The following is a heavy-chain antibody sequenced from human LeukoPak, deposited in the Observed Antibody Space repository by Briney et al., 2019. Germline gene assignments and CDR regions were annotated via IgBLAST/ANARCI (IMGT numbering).Heavy chain of an antibody. CDR2: INHTGTT. CDR3: ARQGSHRITMVRGVIIS. Sequence: PSETLSLTCAVYGGSFNTYYWNWIRQSPGKGLEWIGEINHTGTTNYNPSLKSRVTISVDTSKNQFSLKLSSVTAADTAVYYCARQGSHRITMVRGVIISWGQGTLVTVSS. J-gene: IGHJ4*02. D-gene: IGHD3-10*01. CDR1: GGSFNTYY. V-gene: IGHV4-34*01.